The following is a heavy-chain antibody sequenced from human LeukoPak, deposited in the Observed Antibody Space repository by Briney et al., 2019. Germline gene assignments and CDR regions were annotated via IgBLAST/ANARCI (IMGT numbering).Heavy chain of an antibody. Sequence: GGSLRLSCAASGFTFSSYAMSWVRQAPGKGLEWVSAISGSGGSTYYADSVKGRFFVSRDNSRNTVHLEMNSLRAEDTALYFCTKDSYTVIRGVGSGDGFAVWGQGTMVTVSS. CDR2: ISGSGGST. J-gene: IGHJ3*01. CDR1: GFTFSSYA. V-gene: IGHV3-23*01. D-gene: IGHD3-10*01. CDR3: TKDSYTVIRGVGSGDGFAV.